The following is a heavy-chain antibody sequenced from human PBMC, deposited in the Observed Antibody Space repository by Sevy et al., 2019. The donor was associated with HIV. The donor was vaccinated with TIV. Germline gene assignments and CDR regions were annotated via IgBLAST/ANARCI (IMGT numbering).Heavy chain of an antibody. Sequence: SETLSLTCTVSGGSITSLYWNWIRQPPGKGLDWIANIYYNGHINYSPSLKSRVTLSLDTSKNQFSLRLSSVTAADTAMYYCAGENAWGRGYSWGQGTLVTVSS. D-gene: IGHD1-26*01. CDR2: IYYNGHI. CDR1: GGSITSLY. CDR3: AGENAWGRGYS. J-gene: IGHJ4*02. V-gene: IGHV4-59*08.